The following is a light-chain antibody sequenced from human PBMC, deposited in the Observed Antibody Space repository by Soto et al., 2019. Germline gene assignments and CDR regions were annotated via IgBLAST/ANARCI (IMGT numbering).Light chain of an antibody. CDR2: AAS. CDR3: QEYRKWPLFT. J-gene: IGKJ3*01. V-gene: IGKV3-15*01. CDR1: QSVGRN. Sequence: EIVVTQSPGILSVSPGDRATLSCRASQSVGRNLAWYQQKPGQAPTLLIYAASTRATGLPARFSGSVSGTDFTLTITSLQSEDFSVYYCQEYRKWPLFTFGPGNRVN.